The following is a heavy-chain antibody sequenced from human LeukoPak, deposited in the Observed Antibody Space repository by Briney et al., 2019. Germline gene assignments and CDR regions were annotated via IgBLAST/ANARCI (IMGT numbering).Heavy chain of an antibody. J-gene: IGHJ4*02. D-gene: IGHD3-22*01. Sequence: GRSLRLSCAASGFTFDDYAMHWVRQAPGKGLEWVSGISWNSGSIGYADSVKGRFTISRDNAKNSLYLQMNSLRAEDTAVYYCARDLSSYYYDSSGYSALGYWGQGTLVTVSS. CDR2: ISWNSGSI. V-gene: IGHV3-9*01. CDR1: GFTFDDYA. CDR3: ARDLSSYYYDSSGYSALGY.